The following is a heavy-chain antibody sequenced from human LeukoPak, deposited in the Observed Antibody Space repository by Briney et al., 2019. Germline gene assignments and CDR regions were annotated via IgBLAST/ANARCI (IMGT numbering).Heavy chain of an antibody. CDR1: GYTFTSYA. CDR2: INAGNGNT. D-gene: IGHD5-18*01. J-gene: IGHJ5*02. Sequence: ASVKVSCKASGYTFTSYAMHWVRQAPGQRLEWMGWINAGNGNTKYSQKFQGRVTITRDTSASTAYMELSSLRSEDTAVYYCASDGDVDTAMVTNWFDPWGQGTLVTVSS. CDR3: ASDGDVDTAMVTNWFDP. V-gene: IGHV1-3*01.